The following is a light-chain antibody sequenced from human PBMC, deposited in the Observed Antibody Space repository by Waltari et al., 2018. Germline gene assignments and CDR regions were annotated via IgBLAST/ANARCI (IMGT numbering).Light chain of an antibody. CDR1: SGHSSNV. V-gene: IGLV4-69*01. Sequence: QLVLTQSPSASASLGASVKLTCTLSSGHSSNVIAWHQQRPEKGPRYLMQVNSDGSHSKGDEIPGRFSGSSSGAERYLTISSLQSEDEADYYCQTGGHGTWVFGGGTKLTVL. CDR3: QTGGHGTWV. CDR2: VNSDGSH. J-gene: IGLJ3*02.